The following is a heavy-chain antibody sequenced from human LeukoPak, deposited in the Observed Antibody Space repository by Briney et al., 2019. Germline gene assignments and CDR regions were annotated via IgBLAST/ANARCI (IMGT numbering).Heavy chain of an antibody. V-gene: IGHV4-39*01. D-gene: IGHD6-19*01. CDR1: GGSISSNTYY. CDR3: ARQNYSSAFYYFDY. CDR2: FDYSGST. Sequence: SETLSLTCAVSGGSISSNTYYWGWIRQPPGKGLEWIGSFDYSGSTYYNPSLKSRVTISVDMSNNQFSLKLSSVTAADTAVYYCARQNYSSAFYYFDYWGQGTLVTVSS. J-gene: IGHJ4*02.